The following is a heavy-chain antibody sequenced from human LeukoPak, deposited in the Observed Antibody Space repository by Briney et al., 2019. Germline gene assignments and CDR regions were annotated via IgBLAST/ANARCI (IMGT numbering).Heavy chain of an antibody. CDR3: ARIIRITMVRGVKIGAFDI. J-gene: IGHJ3*02. Sequence: ASVKVSCKASGYTFTGYYMHWVRQAPGQGLEWMGWINPNSGGTNYAQKFQGRVTMTRDTSISTAYMELSRLRSDDTAVYYCARIIRITMVRGVKIGAFDIWGQGTMVTVSS. V-gene: IGHV1-2*02. CDR1: GYTFTGYY. CDR2: INPNSGGT. D-gene: IGHD3-10*01.